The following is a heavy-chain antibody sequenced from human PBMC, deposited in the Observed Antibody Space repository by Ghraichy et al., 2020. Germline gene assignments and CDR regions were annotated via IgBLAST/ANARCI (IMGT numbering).Heavy chain of an antibody. V-gene: IGHV4-59*01. CDR1: GGSISSYY. CDR2: IYYSGST. D-gene: IGHD1-26*01. Sequence: SETLSLTCTVSGGSISSYYWSWIWQPPGKGLEWIGYIYYSGSTNYNPSLKSRVTISVDTSKNQFSLKLSSVTAADTAVYYCARAGAGGRTIDYWGQGTLVTVSS. CDR3: ARAGAGGRTIDY. J-gene: IGHJ4*02.